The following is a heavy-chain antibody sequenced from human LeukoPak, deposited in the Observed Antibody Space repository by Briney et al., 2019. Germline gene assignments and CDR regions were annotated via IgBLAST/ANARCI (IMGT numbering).Heavy chain of an antibody. Sequence: SEPLSLPCTVSGGSIISSSYYWGWIRQPPGKGLEWIGSIYYSGSTYYNPSLKSRVTISVDTSKNQFSLRLNSVTAADTAVYYCARRRSGNSYVDYWGQGTLVTVSS. V-gene: IGHV4-39*01. CDR1: GGSIISSSYY. J-gene: IGHJ4*02. CDR3: ARRRSGNSYVDY. CDR2: IYYSGST. D-gene: IGHD5-18*01.